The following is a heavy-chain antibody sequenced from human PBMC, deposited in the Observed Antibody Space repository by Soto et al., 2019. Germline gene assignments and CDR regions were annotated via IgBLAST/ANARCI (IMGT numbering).Heavy chain of an antibody. CDR1: GFTFSSYA. D-gene: IGHD1-1*01. CDR3: ARDRIGTSDY. J-gene: IGHJ4*02. V-gene: IGHV3-30-3*01. Sequence: QVQLLESGGGVVQPGNSVRISCAASGFTFSSYAMHWVRQAPGKGLEWVSIISSDGNNKYYGDSVKARFTISRDNSKNTLYLQMNSLRVEDTAVYYCARDRIGTSDYWGQGTLVAVSS. CDR2: ISSDGNNK.